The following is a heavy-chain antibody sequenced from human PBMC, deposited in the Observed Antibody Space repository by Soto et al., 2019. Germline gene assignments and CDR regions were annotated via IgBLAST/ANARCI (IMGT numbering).Heavy chain of an antibody. CDR1: GYTLTSYD. CDR3: AGRDILSGYFSY. V-gene: IGHV1-8*01. CDR2: MNPSSGNT. Sequence: GASVKVSCKASGYTLTSYDINWVRQAPGQGLEWMGWMNPSSGNTGSAQKFQGRVTMTRNTSISTVHMELSSLRSEDTAVYYCAGRDILSGYFSYWGQGTQVTVYS. D-gene: IGHD3-9*01. J-gene: IGHJ4*02.